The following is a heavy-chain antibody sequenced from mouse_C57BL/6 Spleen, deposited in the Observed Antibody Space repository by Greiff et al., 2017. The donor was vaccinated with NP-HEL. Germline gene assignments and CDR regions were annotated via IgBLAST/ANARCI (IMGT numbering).Heavy chain of an antibody. CDR1: GFTFSSYA. Sequence: DVHLVESGGGLVKPGGSLKLSCAASGFTFSSYAMSWVRQTPEKRLEWVATISDGGSYTYYPDNVKGRFTISRDNAKNNLYLQMSHLKSEDTAMYYCARDGAITTVVPLAMDYWGQGTSVTVSS. V-gene: IGHV5-4*01. J-gene: IGHJ4*01. D-gene: IGHD1-1*01. CDR2: ISDGGSYT. CDR3: ARDGAITTVVPLAMDY.